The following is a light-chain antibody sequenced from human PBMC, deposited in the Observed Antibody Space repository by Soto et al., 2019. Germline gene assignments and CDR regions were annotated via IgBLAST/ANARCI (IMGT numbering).Light chain of an antibody. CDR3: FSYRSTGILL. CDR1: SSDVGGYNF. CDR2: EVS. J-gene: IGLJ2*01. V-gene: IGLV2-14*01. Sequence: QSALTQPASVSGSPGQSITISCIGTSSDVGGYNFVSWYQQHPGKAPKLMIYEVSNRPSGVSTRFSGSKSGNTASLTISGLQAEDEADYHCFSYRSTGILLFGGGTKLTVL.